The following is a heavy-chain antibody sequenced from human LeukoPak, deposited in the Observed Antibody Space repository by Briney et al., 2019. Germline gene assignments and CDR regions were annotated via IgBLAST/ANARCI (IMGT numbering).Heavy chain of an antibody. CDR1: GGSISSGNYY. CDR2: LYTSGST. V-gene: IGHV4-61*02. J-gene: IGHJ5*02. D-gene: IGHD3-3*01. Sequence: PSQTLSLTCIVSGGSISSGNYYWSWIRQPAGRGLEWIGRLYTSGSTNYNPSLKSRLSISLDTSKNQFSLKLSSVTAADTAVYYCASDHRESFYDVWSAFDPWGQGTLVTVSS. CDR3: ASDHRESFYDVWSAFDP.